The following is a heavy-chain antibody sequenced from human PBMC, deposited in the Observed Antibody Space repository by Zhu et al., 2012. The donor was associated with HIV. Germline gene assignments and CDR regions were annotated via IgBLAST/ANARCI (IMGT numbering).Heavy chain of an antibody. Sequence: QVQLQESGPGLVKPSETLSLICTVSSGPMNTYHWNWIRQPPGKGLEWIGNIHTSGSANYNPSLKSRVTISVDTSKNQFSLKLSSVTAADTALYFCAKNGYNYGSQRDAFDIWGQGTMVTVSS. D-gene: IGHD5-18*01. V-gene: IGHV4-4*09. CDR1: SGPMNTYH. CDR3: AKNGYNYGSQRDAFDI. J-gene: IGHJ3*02. CDR2: IHTSGSA.